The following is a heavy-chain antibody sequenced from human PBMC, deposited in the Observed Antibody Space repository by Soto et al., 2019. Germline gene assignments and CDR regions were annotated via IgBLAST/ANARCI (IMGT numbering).Heavy chain of an antibody. Sequence: EVQLLESGGGLVQPGGSLRLSCAASGFTFSTSGMSWVRQAPGKGLEWVSSISGSGDYTNYADSVKGRFTISRDNSKNTLXXXXNXXXXXXXXXXXCANHGGFDIWGQGTMVAVSS. CDR3: ANHGGFDI. CDR2: ISGSGDYT. V-gene: IGHV3-23*01. CDR1: GFTFSTSG. J-gene: IGHJ3*02. D-gene: IGHD4-17*01.